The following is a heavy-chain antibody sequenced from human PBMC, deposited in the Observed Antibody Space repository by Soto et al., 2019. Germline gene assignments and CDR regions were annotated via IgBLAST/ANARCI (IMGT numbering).Heavy chain of an antibody. J-gene: IGHJ4*02. CDR3: AGWMVRGVRFDY. CDR2: IYYSGST. Sequence: SETLSLTCTVSGGSISSGGYYWSWIRQHPGKGLEWIGYIYYSGSTYYNPSLKSRVTISVDTSKNQFSLKLSSVTAADTAVYYCAGWMVRGVRFDYWGQGTLLTVSS. CDR1: GGSISSGGYY. V-gene: IGHV4-31*03. D-gene: IGHD3-10*01.